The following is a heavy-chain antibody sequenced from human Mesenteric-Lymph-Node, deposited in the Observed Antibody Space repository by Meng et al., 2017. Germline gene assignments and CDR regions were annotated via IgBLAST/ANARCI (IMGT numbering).Heavy chain of an antibody. D-gene: IGHD6-19*01. J-gene: IGHJ4*02. CDR1: GFTFSSSW. Sequence: GGSLRLSCAGSGFTFSSSWMNWIRQAPGKGLEWVGRIKSKTDGGTTDYAAPVKGRFTISRDDSKNTLYLQMNSLKTEDTAVYYCTTPTSGSGWYVDYFDYWGQGTLVTVSS. CDR3: TTPTSGSGWYVDYFDY. V-gene: IGHV3-15*01. CDR2: IKSKTDGGTT.